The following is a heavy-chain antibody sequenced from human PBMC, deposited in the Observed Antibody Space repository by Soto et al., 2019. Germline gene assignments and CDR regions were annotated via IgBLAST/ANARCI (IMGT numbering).Heavy chain of an antibody. CDR1: GFTFDDYA. D-gene: IGHD1-1*01. Sequence: EVQLVESGGGLVQPGRSLRLSCAASGFTFDDYAMHWVRQAPGKGLEWVSGISYNSESVAYADSVKGRFTISRDNAQNSLYLQMNSLRAEDTAFYYCGNIKAQCLSPGYFDYWGQGTLVTVSS. CDR3: GNIKAQCLSPGYFDY. V-gene: IGHV3-9*01. CDR2: ISYNSESV. J-gene: IGHJ4*02.